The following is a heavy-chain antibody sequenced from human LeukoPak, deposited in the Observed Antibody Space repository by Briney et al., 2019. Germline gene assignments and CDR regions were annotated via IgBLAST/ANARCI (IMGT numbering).Heavy chain of an antibody. CDR3: ARVGDWNDLVY. CDR2: ILYSGTTT. V-gene: IGHV4-59*01. D-gene: IGHD1-1*01. CDR1: GGSISPYY. J-gene: IGHJ4*02. Sequence: SETLSLTCTVSGGSISPYYWSWIRQTPGKGLEWIGYILYSGTTTNYNPSLKSRVTISVDTSKNQFSLKLSSVTAADTAVYYCARVGDWNDLVYWGQGTLVAVSS.